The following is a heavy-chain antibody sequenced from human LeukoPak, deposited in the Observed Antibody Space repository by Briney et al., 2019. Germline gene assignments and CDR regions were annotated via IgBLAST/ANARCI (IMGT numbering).Heavy chain of an antibody. J-gene: IGHJ5*02. Sequence: SETLSLTCTVSGGSISSSSYNWGWIRQPPGKGLEWIGSIHYSGSSYYNPSLKSRVTISGDTSKNQFSLRVTSVTAADTAVYYCARGFWSDHNWFDPWGQGTLVTVSS. CDR2: IHYSGSS. V-gene: IGHV4-39*07. CDR1: GGSISSSSYN. D-gene: IGHD3-3*01. CDR3: ARGFWSDHNWFDP.